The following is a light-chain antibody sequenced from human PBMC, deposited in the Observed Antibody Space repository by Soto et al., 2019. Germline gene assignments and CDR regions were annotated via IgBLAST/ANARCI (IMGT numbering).Light chain of an antibody. J-gene: IGLJ1*01. CDR2: SNN. V-gene: IGLV1-47*01. Sequence: QSVLTQPPSASGTPGQMVSISCSGSTSNIGNHYVFWYQHLPGTAPKLLIFSNNQRPSGVPDRFSGSGSGTSASLAISGLLSEDEADYYCATWEDSLRGYVFGTGTKVTVL. CDR3: ATWEDSLRGYV. CDR1: TSNIGNHY.